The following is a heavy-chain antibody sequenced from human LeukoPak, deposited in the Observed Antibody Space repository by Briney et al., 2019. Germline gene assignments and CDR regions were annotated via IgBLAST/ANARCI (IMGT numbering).Heavy chain of an antibody. CDR3: ARDYDSSGYYLS. CDR1: GFTFSSYG. J-gene: IGHJ5*02. V-gene: IGHV3-33*01. Sequence: GGSLRLSCAASGFTFSSYGMHWVRQAPGKGLEWVAVIWYDGSNKYYADSVEGRFTISRDNSKNTLYLQMNSLRAEDTAVYYCARDYDSSGYYLSWGQGTLVTVSS. CDR2: IWYDGSNK. D-gene: IGHD3-22*01.